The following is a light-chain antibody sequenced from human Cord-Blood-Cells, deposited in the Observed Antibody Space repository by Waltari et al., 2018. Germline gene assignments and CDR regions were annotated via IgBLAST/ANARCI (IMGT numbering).Light chain of an antibody. CDR2: EVS. CDR3: SSYTSSSNYV. CDR1: SSDVGGYNY. Sequence: QSALTQPASLSGSPGQSITISCTATSSDVGGYNYVSWYQQHPGKAPKLMIYEVSNRPSGVSNRFSGSKSGNTASLTISGLQAEDEADYYCSSYTSSSNYVFGTGTKVTVL. J-gene: IGLJ1*01. V-gene: IGLV2-14*01.